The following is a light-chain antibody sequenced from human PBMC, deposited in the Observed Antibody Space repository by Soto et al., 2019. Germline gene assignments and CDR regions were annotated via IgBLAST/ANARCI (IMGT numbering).Light chain of an antibody. J-gene: IGKJ4*01. CDR2: DAS. CDR3: QNGASWPLT. CDR1: QSLSSY. Sequence: EIVLTQSPATLSLSPGERATLSCRASQSLSSYLAWYQQKPGQAPTLLIYDASNRATGIPARFSGSGSRTAFTLTSSSLEPEDSAVYSWQNGASWPLTFGGGTKVEIK. V-gene: IGKV3-11*01.